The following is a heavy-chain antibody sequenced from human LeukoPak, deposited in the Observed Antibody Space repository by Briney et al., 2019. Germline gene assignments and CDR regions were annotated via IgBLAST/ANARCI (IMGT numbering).Heavy chain of an antibody. Sequence: GGSVTLFCAASGFTFSSYGMHWVGQAPGKGLEWVSAISGSGGSTYYADSVKGRFTISRDNSKNTLYLQMNSLRAEDTAVYYCAKAVVTLHYWGNGTMVAVSS. CDR1: GFTFSSYG. J-gene: IGHJ4*03. D-gene: IGHD4-23*01. V-gene: IGHV3-23*01. CDR2: ISGSGGST. CDR3: AKAVVTLHY.